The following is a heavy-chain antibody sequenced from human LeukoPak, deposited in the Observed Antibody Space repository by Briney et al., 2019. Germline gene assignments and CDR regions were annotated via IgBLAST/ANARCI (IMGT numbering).Heavy chain of an antibody. J-gene: IGHJ3*02. CDR2: INPSGGST. CDR1: GYTFTSYY. CDR3: ATRVVGAHDAFDI. D-gene: IGHD1-26*01. Sequence: ASVKVSCKASGYTFTSYYMHWVQQAPGQGLEWMGIINPSGGSTSYAQKFQGRVTMTRDTSTSTVYMELSSLRSEDTAVYYCATRVVGAHDAFDIWGQGTMVTVSS. V-gene: IGHV1-46*01.